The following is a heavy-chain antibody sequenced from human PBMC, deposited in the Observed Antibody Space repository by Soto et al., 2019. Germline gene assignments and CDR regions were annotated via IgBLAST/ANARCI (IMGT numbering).Heavy chain of an antibody. D-gene: IGHD3-22*01. Sequence: QVQLVQSGAEVKKPGSSVKVSCKASGGTFSSYAISWVRQAPGEGLEWMGGIIPIFGTANYAPKFQGRVTNTADEPTSTAYMELCSLISEDTAVYYCARVLYDSSAYYTRPPDYWGQGTLVTVSS. CDR3: ARVLYDSSAYYTRPPDY. CDR2: IIPIFGTA. CDR1: GGTFSSYA. J-gene: IGHJ4*02. V-gene: IGHV1-69*01.